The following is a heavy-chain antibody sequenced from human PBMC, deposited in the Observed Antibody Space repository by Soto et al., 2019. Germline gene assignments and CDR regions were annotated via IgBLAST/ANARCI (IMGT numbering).Heavy chain of an antibody. CDR1: GGSISSGDYY. J-gene: IGHJ4*02. CDR3: ARVFKYQLLWGPFDY. Sequence: QVQLQESGPGLVKPSQTLSLTCTVSGGSISSGDYYWSWIRQPPGKGLEWIGYIYYSGSTYYNPSLKSRVTISVDTSKNQFSLELSSVTAADTAVYYCARVFKYQLLWGPFDYWGQGTLVTVSS. D-gene: IGHD2-2*01. CDR2: IYYSGST. V-gene: IGHV4-30-4*01.